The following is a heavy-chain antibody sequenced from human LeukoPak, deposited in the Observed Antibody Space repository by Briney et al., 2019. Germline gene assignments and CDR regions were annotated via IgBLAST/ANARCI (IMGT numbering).Heavy chain of an antibody. J-gene: IGHJ4*02. CDR2: ISGSGGST. Sequence: GGSLRLSYAASGFTFSSYAMSWVRQAPGKGLEWVSDISGSGGSTYYADSVKGRFTISRDNSKNTLYLQMNSLRAEDTAVYYCAKGGSGRITMIVVVISYFDYWGQGTLVTVSS. CDR3: AKGGSGRITMIVVVISYFDY. V-gene: IGHV3-23*01. CDR1: GFTFSSYA. D-gene: IGHD3-22*01.